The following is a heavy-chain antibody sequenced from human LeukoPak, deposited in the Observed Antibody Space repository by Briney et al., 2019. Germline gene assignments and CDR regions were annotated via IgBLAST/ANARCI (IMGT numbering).Heavy chain of an antibody. CDR2: ISISSTYI. D-gene: IGHD6-13*01. CDR3: AYGIAATANDAEYFQH. J-gene: IGHJ1*01. V-gene: IGHV3-21*01. Sequence: GGSLRLSCAASGFTFSSFEMNWVRQAPGKGLEWVSSISISSTYIYYADSVKGRFTISRDNAKNSLYLQMNSLRAEDTAVYYCAYGIAATANDAEYFQHWGQGTLVTVSS. CDR1: GFTFSSFE.